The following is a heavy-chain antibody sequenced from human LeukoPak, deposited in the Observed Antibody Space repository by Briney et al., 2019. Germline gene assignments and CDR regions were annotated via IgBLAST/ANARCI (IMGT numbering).Heavy chain of an antibody. J-gene: IGHJ4*02. D-gene: IGHD5-12*01. CDR3: AKEQAYSGYDSGY. CDR1: GFTFSSYG. V-gene: IGHV3-30*18. Sequence: GGSLTLTCAASGFTFSSYGMHWVRQAPAKGLEWVAVISYDGSNKYYADSVKERFTISRDNSKNTLYLQMNSLRAEDTAVYYCAKEQAYSGYDSGYWGQGTLVTVSS. CDR2: ISYDGSNK.